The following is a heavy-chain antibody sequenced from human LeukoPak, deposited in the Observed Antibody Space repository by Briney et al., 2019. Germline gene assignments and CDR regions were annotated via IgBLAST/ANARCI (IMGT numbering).Heavy chain of an antibody. CDR2: IIPIFGTA. J-gene: IGHJ4*02. V-gene: IGHV1-69*05. CDR1: GGTFSSYA. D-gene: IGHD2-2*02. CDR3: ARVGHCSSTSCYRD. Sequence: SVKDSCKASGGTFSSYAISWVRQAPGQGLEWMGGIIPIFGTANYAQKFQGRVTITTDESTSTAYMELSSLRSEDTAVYYCARVGHCSSTSCYRDWGQGTLVTVSS.